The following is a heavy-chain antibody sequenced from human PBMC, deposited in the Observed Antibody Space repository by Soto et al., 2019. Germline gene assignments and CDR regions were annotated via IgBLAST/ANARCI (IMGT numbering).Heavy chain of an antibody. J-gene: IGHJ4*02. Sequence: SETLSLTCTVSGGSISSGDYYWSWIRQPPGKGLEWIGYIYYSGITYYNPSLKRRVTISVDPPKHQSPLKVSSGTAADTAVYYWAGGGHSGYDYFDCWGQGTLVTVSS. D-gene: IGHD5-12*01. CDR1: GGSISSGDYY. V-gene: IGHV4-30-4*01. CDR2: IYYSGIT. CDR3: AGGGHSGYDYFDC.